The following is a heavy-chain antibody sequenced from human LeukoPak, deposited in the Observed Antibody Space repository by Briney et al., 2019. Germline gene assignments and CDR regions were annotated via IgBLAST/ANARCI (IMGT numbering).Heavy chain of an antibody. V-gene: IGHV3-7*04. CDR3: ARADSSGYYYAGAFDI. D-gene: IGHD3-22*01. Sequence: GGSLRLSCAASGFTFDDYGMSWVRQAPGKGLEWVANIKQDGSEKYYVDSVKGRFTISRDNAKNSLYLQMNSLRAEDTAVYYCARADSSGYYYAGAFDIWGQGTMVTVSS. CDR2: IKQDGSEK. CDR1: GFTFDDYG. J-gene: IGHJ3*02.